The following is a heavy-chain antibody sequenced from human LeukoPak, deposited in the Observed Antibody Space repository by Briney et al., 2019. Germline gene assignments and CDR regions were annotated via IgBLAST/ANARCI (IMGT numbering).Heavy chain of an antibody. CDR1: GFTFSNYD. CDR3: AKAGRLQTVAGWIHY. D-gene: IGHD6-19*01. J-gene: IGHJ4*02. Sequence: GGSLRLSCTSSGFTFSNYDINWVRQAPGKGLEWVSAIGGGATTYYADYVKGRFAISRDNSKNTLYLQMNSLRAEDTAIYYCAKAGRLQTVAGWIHYWGQGTLVTVS. CDR2: IGGGATT. V-gene: IGHV3-23*01.